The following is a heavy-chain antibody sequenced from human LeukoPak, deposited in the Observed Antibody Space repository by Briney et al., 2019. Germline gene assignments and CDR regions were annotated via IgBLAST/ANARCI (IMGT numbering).Heavy chain of an antibody. D-gene: IGHD4-11*01. CDR3: ARGSAYSDYYYYGMDV. J-gene: IGHJ6*02. CDR2: SSCDGSNR. Sequence: PGGSLRLSCAASGFTFSTYGMHWVRQAPGKGLEWLAVSSCDGSNRFHADSVKGRFTISRDNSKNTLYLQMNSLRPEDTADYYCARGSAYSDYYYYGMDVWGQGTTVTVS. V-gene: IGHV3-30*03. CDR1: GFTFSTYG.